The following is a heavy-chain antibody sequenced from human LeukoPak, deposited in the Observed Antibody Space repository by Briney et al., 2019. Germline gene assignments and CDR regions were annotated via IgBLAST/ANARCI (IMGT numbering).Heavy chain of an antibody. CDR1: GFTFSIYG. CDR2: ISDNGGNT. D-gene: IGHD6-13*01. CDR3: AKLGEQQLDDAFDI. Sequence: GGTLRLSCAASGFTFSIYGMGWVRQAPGKGLEWVSSISDNGGNTYYADSAKGRFTISRDNAKNSLYLQMNSLRAEDTAVYYCAKLGEQQLDDAFDIWGQGTMVTVSS. V-gene: IGHV3-23*01. J-gene: IGHJ3*02.